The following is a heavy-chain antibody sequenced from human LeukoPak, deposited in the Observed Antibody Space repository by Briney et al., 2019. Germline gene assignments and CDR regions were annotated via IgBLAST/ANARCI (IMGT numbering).Heavy chain of an antibody. Sequence: GGSLRLSCAASGFTFSNYSINWVRQAPGKGLEWVSYISSSSSTIYYADSVKGRFTISRDNAKNSLYLQMNSLRAEDTAVYYCARESRCSSTSCYTYLTDYWGQGTLVTVSS. CDR1: GFTFSNYS. J-gene: IGHJ4*02. CDR3: ARESRCSSTSCYTYLTDY. D-gene: IGHD2-2*02. CDR2: ISSSSSTI. V-gene: IGHV3-48*04.